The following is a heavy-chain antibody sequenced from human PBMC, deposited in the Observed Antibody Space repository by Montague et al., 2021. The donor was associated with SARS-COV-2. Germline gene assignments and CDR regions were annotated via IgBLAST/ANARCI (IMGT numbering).Heavy chain of an antibody. D-gene: IGHD3-3*01. Sequence: SLRLSCSASGFTFSGYEMNWVRQAPGKGLEWVSYISSSGSTIYYADSVKGRFTLSRDNAKNSLYLQMNSLRAEDTAVYYCAREKARITIFGAPRGYMDVWGKGTTVTVSS. CDR1: GFTFSGYE. CDR3: AREKARITIFGAPRGYMDV. V-gene: IGHV3-48*03. J-gene: IGHJ6*03. CDR2: ISSSGSTI.